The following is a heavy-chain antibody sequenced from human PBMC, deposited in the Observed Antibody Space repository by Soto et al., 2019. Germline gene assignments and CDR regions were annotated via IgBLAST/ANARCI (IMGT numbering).Heavy chain of an antibody. CDR1: GFTFSSYA. V-gene: IGHV3-30-3*01. CDR3: ARDLNYYDSSGYYLVDY. CDR2: ISYDGSNK. J-gene: IGHJ4*02. D-gene: IGHD3-22*01. Sequence: GGSLRLSCAASGFTFSSYAMHWVRQAPGKGLEWVAVISYDGSNKYYADSVKGRFTISRDNSKNTLYLQMNSLRAEDTAVYYCARDLNYYDSSGYYLVDYWGQGTLVTVSS.